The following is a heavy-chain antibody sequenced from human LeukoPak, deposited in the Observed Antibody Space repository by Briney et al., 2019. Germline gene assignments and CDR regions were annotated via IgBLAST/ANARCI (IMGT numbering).Heavy chain of an antibody. Sequence: ASVKVSCKASGYTFTGYYMHWVRQAPGQGLEWMGWINPNSGGTNYAQKFQGWVTMTRDTSISTAYMELSRLRSVDTAVYYCARDPQADYYYGMDVWGQGTTVTVSS. V-gene: IGHV1-2*04. CDR1: GYTFTGYY. CDR3: ARDPQADYYYGMDV. CDR2: INPNSGGT. J-gene: IGHJ6*02.